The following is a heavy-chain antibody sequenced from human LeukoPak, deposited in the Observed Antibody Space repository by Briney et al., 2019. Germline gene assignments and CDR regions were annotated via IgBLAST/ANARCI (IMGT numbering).Heavy chain of an antibody. CDR1: GGSINNYF. J-gene: IGHJ4*02. V-gene: IGHV4-4*07. CDR3: ARESKTYDGSGYYHDS. CDR2: IYTSGST. D-gene: IGHD3-22*01. Sequence: SETLSLTCSISGGSINNYFWTWIRQPAGKGLEWIGRIYTSGSTDYSPSLKSRVTMSVDTSKNQFSLNLYSVTAADTAVYYCARESKTYDGSGYYHDSWGQGSRVTVSS.